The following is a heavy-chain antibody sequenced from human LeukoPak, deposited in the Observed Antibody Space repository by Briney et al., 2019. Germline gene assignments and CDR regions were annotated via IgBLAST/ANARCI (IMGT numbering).Heavy chain of an antibody. Sequence: SETLSLTSTVSGGSISSYYWSWIRQPPGKGLEWIGYIYYSGSTNYNPSLKSRVTISVDTSKNQFSLKLSSVTAADTAVYYCARGPDYDFWSGYYTEYFQHWGQGTLVTVSS. CDR2: IYYSGST. CDR1: GGSISSYY. CDR3: ARGPDYDFWSGYYTEYFQH. D-gene: IGHD3-3*01. J-gene: IGHJ1*01. V-gene: IGHV4-59*01.